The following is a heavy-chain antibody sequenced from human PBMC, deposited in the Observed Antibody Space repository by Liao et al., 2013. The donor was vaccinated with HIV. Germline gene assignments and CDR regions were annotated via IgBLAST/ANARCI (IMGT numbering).Heavy chain of an antibody. CDR3: ARGTGHSNWPLADH. Sequence: QLQLQESGPGLVKPSETLSLTCSVSGDSISTNNYYWGWIRQPPGKGLEWIAIVYYTGSTYDNPSLKGRIRISLDASNNQFSLILTSVTAADTAMYYCARGTGHSNWPLADHWGQGTLVT. J-gene: IGHJ4*02. CDR1: GDSISTNNYY. V-gene: IGHV4-39*07. CDR2: VYYTGST. D-gene: IGHD1-14*01.